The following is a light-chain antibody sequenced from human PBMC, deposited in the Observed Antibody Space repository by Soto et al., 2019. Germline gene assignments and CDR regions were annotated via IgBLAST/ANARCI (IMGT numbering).Light chain of an antibody. Sequence: QSALTQPASVSGSPGQSITISCTGTSSDVGAYNYVSWYQQHPSKAPKLMIYEVTNRPSGVSNRFSGSKSGNTASLTISGLQAEDEPDYYCSSYTSSSPNWVFGGGTKLTV. CDR3: SSYTSSSPNWV. V-gene: IGLV2-14*01. CDR2: EVT. J-gene: IGLJ3*02. CDR1: SSDVGAYNY.